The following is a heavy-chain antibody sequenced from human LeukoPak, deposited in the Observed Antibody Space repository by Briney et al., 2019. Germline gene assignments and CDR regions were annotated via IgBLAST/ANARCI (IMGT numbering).Heavy chain of an antibody. CDR2: IRDDGSNK. V-gene: IGHV3-30*02. Sequence: PGGSLRLSCAASGFSFSRAWMSWVRQAPGKGLEWVAFIRDDGSNKYYADSVKGRFTISRDNAKNSLYLQMNSLRAEDTAVYYCAELGITMIGGVWGKGTTVTISS. D-gene: IGHD3-10*02. CDR3: AELGITMIGGV. J-gene: IGHJ6*04. CDR1: GFSFSRAW.